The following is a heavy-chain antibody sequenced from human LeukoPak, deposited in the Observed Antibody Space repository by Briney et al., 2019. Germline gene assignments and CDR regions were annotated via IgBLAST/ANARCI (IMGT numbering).Heavy chain of an antibody. CDR2: IYYSGST. V-gene: IGHV4-59*12. CDR1: GGSISSYY. J-gene: IGHJ4*02. D-gene: IGHD6-6*01. CDR3: ARRGSMTGPPPL. Sequence: SETLSLTCTVSGGSISSYYWSWIRQPPGKGLEWIGYIYYSGSTNYNPSLKSRVTISVDTSKNQFSLKLSSVTAADTAVYYCARRGSMTGPPPLWGQGTLVTVSS.